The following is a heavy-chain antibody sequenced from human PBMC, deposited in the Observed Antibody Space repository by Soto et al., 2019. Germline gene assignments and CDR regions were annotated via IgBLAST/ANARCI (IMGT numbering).Heavy chain of an antibody. CDR3: ARDPAEYYDFWSGYPDLGGMDV. D-gene: IGHD3-3*01. V-gene: IGHV3-21*01. CDR1: GFTSSSYS. Sequence: GGSLRLSCAASGFTSSSYSMNWVRQAPGKGLEWVSSISSSSSYIYYADSVKGRFTISRDNAKNSLYLQMNSLRAEDTAVYYCARDPAEYYDFWSGYPDLGGMDVWGQGTTVTVSS. J-gene: IGHJ6*02. CDR2: ISSSSSYI.